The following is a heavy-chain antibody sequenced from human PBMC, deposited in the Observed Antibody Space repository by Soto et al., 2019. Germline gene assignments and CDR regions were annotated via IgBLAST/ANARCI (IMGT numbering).Heavy chain of an antibody. CDR1: GFSLSTSGVG. D-gene: IGHD1-26*01. V-gene: IGHV2-5*02. CDR2: IYWDDDK. J-gene: IGHJ4*02. Sequence: QITLKESGPTLVKPTQTLTLTCTFSGFSLSTSGVGVGWIRQPPGKALEWLALIYWDDDKRYSPSLKSRLTISKDTSNDHVVLTMINIESVDSASYYFAHSRLSQWELPLPPLTDYWGQGTLVTVSS. CDR3: AHSRLSQWELPLPPLTDY.